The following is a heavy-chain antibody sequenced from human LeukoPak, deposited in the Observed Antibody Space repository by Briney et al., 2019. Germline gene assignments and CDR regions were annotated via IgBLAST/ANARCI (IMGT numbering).Heavy chain of an antibody. CDR2: IIPIFGTA. V-gene: IGHV1-69*05. CDR1: GGTFSSYA. Sequence: ASVKVSCKAPGGTFSSYAISWVRQAPGQGLEWMGGIIPIFGTANYAQKFQGRVTITTDESTSTAYMELSSLRSEDTAVYYCARLNSGGYYQNWFDPWGQGTLVTVSS. J-gene: IGHJ5*02. D-gene: IGHD3-22*01. CDR3: ARLNSGGYYQNWFDP.